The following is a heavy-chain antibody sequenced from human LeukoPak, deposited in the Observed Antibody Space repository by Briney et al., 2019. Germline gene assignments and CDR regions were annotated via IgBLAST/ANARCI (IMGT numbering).Heavy chain of an antibody. D-gene: IGHD5-12*01. CDR3: ARGGYSGYDPNYFNY. V-gene: IGHV1-69*05. Sequence: ASVKVSCKASGSTFSLYSIGWVRQAPGQGLEWMGGIIPIYGTANYAQKFQGRVTITTDDSTTTAYMELRSPRSDDTAVYYCARGGYSGYDPNYFNYWGQGTLVTVSS. CDR2: IIPIYGTA. J-gene: IGHJ4*02. CDR1: GSTFSLYS.